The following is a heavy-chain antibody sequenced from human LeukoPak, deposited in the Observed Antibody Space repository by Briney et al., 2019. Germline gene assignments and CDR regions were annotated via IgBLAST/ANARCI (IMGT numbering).Heavy chain of an antibody. CDR2: IKQDGSEK. D-gene: IGHD6-6*01. CDR1: GFTFSSYW. CDR3: ARGRYSSSSYGY. V-gene: IGHV3-7*01. Sequence: GGSLRLSCAASGFTFSSYWMSWVRQAPGNGLESVANIKQDGSEKYYVDSVKGRFTISRDNAKNSLYLQMNSLRAEDTAVYYCARGRYSSSSYGYWGQGTLVTVSS. J-gene: IGHJ4*02.